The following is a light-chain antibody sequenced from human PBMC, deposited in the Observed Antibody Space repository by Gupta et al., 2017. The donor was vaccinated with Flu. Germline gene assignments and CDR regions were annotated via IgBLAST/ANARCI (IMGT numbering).Light chain of an antibody. CDR1: SSDVGGYNY. CDR3: SSYTSSSTLV. J-gene: IGLJ3*02. CDR2: EVS. Sequence: QSALPQPPSVSGSPGQSTPISCTGTSSDVGGYNYVSWYQQHPGKAPKLMIYEVSNRPSGVSNRFSGSKSGNTASLTISGLQAEDEADYYCSSYTSSSTLVFGGGTKLTVL. V-gene: IGLV2-14*01.